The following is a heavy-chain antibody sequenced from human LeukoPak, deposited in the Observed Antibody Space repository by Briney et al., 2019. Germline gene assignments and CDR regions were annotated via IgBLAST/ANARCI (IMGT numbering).Heavy chain of an antibody. Sequence: PGGSLRLSCAASGFTFSSSAMNWVRQAPGKGLEWVSTISGSGDRTYYADSVKGRFTISRDNSKNTLFLQMNSLRAEDTAVYYCAKGYYGSGSYGWFDYWGQGTLVTVSS. D-gene: IGHD3-10*01. CDR2: ISGSGDRT. CDR1: GFTFSSSA. V-gene: IGHV3-23*01. J-gene: IGHJ4*02. CDR3: AKGYYGSGSYGWFDY.